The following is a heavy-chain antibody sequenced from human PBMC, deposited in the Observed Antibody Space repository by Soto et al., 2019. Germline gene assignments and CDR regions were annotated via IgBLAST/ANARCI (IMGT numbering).Heavy chain of an antibody. J-gene: IGHJ6*02. CDR1: GGSISSYY. CDR3: ARSITMVRGADYYGMDV. D-gene: IGHD3-10*01. CDR2: IYYSGST. V-gene: IGHV4-59*01. Sequence: SETLSLTCTVSGGSISSYYWSWIRQPPGKGLEWIGYIYYSGSTNYNPSLKSRVTISVDTSKNQFSLKLSSVTAADTAVYYCARSITMVRGADYYGMDVWGQGTTVTVSS.